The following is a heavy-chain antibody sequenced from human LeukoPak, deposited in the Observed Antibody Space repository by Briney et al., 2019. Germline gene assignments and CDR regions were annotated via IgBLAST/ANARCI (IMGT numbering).Heavy chain of an antibody. J-gene: IGHJ6*03. CDR3: ARDRGGSYYGYYYYYMDV. Sequence: GASVKVSCKVSGYTLTELSMHWVRQAPGKGLEWMGGFDPEDGETIYAQKFQGRVTMTEDTSTDTAYMELSSLRSEDTAVYYCARDRGGSYYGYYYYYMDVWGKGTTVTVSS. V-gene: IGHV1-24*01. CDR1: GYTLTELS. CDR2: FDPEDGET. D-gene: IGHD1-26*01.